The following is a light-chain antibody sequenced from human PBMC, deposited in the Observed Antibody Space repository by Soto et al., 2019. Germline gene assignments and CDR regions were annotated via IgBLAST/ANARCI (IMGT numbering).Light chain of an antibody. J-gene: IGKJ1*01. Sequence: DIQMTQSPSTLSASVGDRVTITCRASQNIRSWLAWYQQSPGKAPKLLIYKASSLQSGVPSRFSGSGSGTEFTLTIGSVQPDDFATYYCHQYYSYPKTFGQGTKVEIK. CDR3: HQYYSYPKT. CDR1: QNIRSW. CDR2: KAS. V-gene: IGKV1-5*03.